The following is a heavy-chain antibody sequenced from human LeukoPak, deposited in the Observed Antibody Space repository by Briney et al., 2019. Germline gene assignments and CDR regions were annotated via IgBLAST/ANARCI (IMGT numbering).Heavy chain of an antibody. CDR3: ARGAPENPIAAAY. CDR1: GGTFTSYA. V-gene: IGHV1-69*04. CDR2: IIPILGIA. Sequence: SVKVSCKASGGTFTSYAISWVRQAPGQGLEWMGRIIPILGIAKYAQKFQGRVTITADKSTSTAYMELSRLRTEDTAVYYCARGAPENPIAAAYWGEGTLVTVSS. J-gene: IGHJ4*02. D-gene: IGHD6-13*01.